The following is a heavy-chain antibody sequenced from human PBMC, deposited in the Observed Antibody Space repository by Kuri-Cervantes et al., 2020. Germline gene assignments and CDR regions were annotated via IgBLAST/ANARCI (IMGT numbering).Heavy chain of an antibody. Sequence: SSPTLVKPTQTLTLTCTLSGFSLSTSGMRVSWIRQPPGKTLEWLARIDWDDDKFYSTSLKTRLTISKDTSKNQVVLTMTNMDPVDTATYYCARTSGGSYGYMDVWGKGTTVTVSS. V-gene: IGHV2-70D*14. CDR1: GFSLSTSGMR. D-gene: IGHD1-26*01. CDR3: ARTSGGSYGYMDV. J-gene: IGHJ6*03. CDR2: IDWDDDK.